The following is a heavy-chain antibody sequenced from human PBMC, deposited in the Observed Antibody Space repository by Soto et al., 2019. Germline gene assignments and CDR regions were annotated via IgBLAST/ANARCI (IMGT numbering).Heavy chain of an antibody. CDR3: ARFLQPYYYDSSGYPPGWFDP. J-gene: IGHJ5*02. V-gene: IGHV1-3*01. CDR2: INAGNGNT. D-gene: IGHD3-22*01. Sequence: APGQRLEWMGWINAGNGNTKYSQKFQGRVTITRDTSASTAYMELSSLRSEDTAVYYCARFLQPYYYDSSGYPPGWFDPWGQGTLVTVSS.